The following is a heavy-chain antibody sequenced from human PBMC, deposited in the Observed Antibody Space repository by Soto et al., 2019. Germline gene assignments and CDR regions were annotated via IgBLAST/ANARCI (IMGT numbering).Heavy chain of an antibody. CDR3: ARDNWNYVWSRGIDY. CDR2: ISYDGSNK. D-gene: IGHD1-7*01. J-gene: IGHJ4*02. Sequence: GGSLRLSCAASGFTFSSYAMHWVRQAPGKGLEWVAVISYDGSNKYYADSVKGRFTISRDNSKNTLYLQMNSLRAEDTAVYYCARDNWNYVWSRGIDYWGQGTLVTVSS. CDR1: GFTFSSYA. V-gene: IGHV3-30-3*01.